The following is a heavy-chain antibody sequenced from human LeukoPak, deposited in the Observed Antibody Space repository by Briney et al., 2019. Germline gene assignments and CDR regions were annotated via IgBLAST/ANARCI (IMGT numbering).Heavy chain of an antibody. V-gene: IGHV4-34*01. Sequence: PSETLSLTCAVYGGSFSGYYWSWIRQPPGKGLEWIGVINHSGSTNYNPSLKSRVTISVDTSKNQFSLKLSSVTAADTAVYYCARGLYYYGSGSYFYYFDYWGQGTLVTVSS. CDR1: GGSFSGYY. J-gene: IGHJ4*02. CDR2: INHSGST. D-gene: IGHD3-10*01. CDR3: ARGLYYYGSGSYFYYFDY.